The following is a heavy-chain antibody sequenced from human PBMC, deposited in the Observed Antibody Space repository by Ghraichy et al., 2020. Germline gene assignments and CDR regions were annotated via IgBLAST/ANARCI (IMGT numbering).Heavy chain of an antibody. V-gene: IGHV4-59*01. CDR3: ARATRNWFDP. CDR1: GGSISSYY. CDR2: IYYSGST. Sequence: SETLSLTCTVSGGSISSYYWSWIRQPPGKGLEWIGYIYYSGSTNYNPSLKSRVTISVDTSKNQFSLKLSSVTAADTAVYYCARATRNWFDPWGQGTLVTVSS. D-gene: IGHD4-11*01. J-gene: IGHJ5*02.